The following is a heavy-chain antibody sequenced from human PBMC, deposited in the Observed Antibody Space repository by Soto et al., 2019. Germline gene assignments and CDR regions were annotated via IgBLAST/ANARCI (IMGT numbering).Heavy chain of an antibody. D-gene: IGHD5-12*01. CDR2: ISAYNGNT. V-gene: IGHV1-18*01. J-gene: IGHJ5*02. CDR1: GYTFTSYG. CDR3: ARDKEVVATIFEEPWMAGRGNWFDP. Sequence: GASVKVSCKASGYTFTSYGISWVRQAPGQGLEWMGWISAYNGNTNYAQKLQGRVTMTTDTSTSTAYMELRSLRSDDTAVYYCARDKEVVATIFEEPWMAGRGNWFDPWGQGTLVTVSS.